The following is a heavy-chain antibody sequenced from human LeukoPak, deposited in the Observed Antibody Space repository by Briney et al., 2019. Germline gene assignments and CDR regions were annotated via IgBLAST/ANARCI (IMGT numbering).Heavy chain of an antibody. J-gene: IGHJ3*02. Sequence: GGSLRLSCAASGFSFSTNPMSWVRQAPGKGLEWVSAISPDKTYYADSVKGRLTISRDNYKNTVDLHMNSPRAEDTAIYYCVKEHVDRAFTRSFEIWGQGIAVTVSS. CDR2: ISPDKT. V-gene: IGHV3-23*01. CDR3: VKEHVDRAFTRSFEI. CDR1: GFSFSTNP. D-gene: IGHD3-3*02.